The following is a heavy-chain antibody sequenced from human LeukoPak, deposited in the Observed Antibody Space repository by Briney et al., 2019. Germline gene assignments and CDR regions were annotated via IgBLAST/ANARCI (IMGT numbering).Heavy chain of an antibody. CDR3: ANSADY. J-gene: IGHJ4*02. V-gene: IGHV3-30*18. CDR1: GFTFSSYG. Sequence: GGSLRLSCAASGFTFSSYGMHWVRQAPGKGLEWVAVISYDGSNKYYADSVKGRFTISRDNSKNTLYLQMNSLRAEDTAVNYCANSADYWGQGTLVTVSS. CDR2: ISYDGSNK.